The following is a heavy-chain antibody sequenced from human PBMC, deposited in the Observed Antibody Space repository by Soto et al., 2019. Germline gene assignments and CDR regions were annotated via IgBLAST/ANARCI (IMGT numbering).Heavy chain of an antibody. V-gene: IGHV3-7*03. D-gene: IGHD1-1*01. Sequence: EVQLVESGGGLVQPGGSLRLSCAASGFTFSSYWMSWVRQAPGKGLEWVANIKQDGSEKYYEDSVKGRFTISRDNAKNSLYLQMNSLRAEDTAVYYCARDPLQGNPRRYYYYGMDVWGQGTTVTVSS. CDR3: ARDPLQGNPRRYYYYGMDV. CDR2: IKQDGSEK. CDR1: GFTFSSYW. J-gene: IGHJ6*02.